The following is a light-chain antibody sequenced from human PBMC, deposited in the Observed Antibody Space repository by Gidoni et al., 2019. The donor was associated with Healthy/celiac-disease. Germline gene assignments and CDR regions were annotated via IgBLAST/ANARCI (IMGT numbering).Light chain of an antibody. CDR3: AAWDDSLTGRV. CDR2: RNN. Sequence: QSVLTQQPSASGTPGQRVTISCSGSSSNIGSNYVYWYQQLPGTAPKLLIYRNNPRPSGVPDRFSGSKSGTSASLAISGLRSEDEADYYCAAWDDSLTGRVFGGGTKLTVL. J-gene: IGLJ3*02. CDR1: SSNIGSNY. V-gene: IGLV1-47*01.